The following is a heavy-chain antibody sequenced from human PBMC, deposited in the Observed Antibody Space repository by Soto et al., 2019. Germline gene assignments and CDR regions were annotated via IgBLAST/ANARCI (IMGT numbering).Heavy chain of an antibody. Sequence: EVQLVESGGGLAKPGGSLRLSCAASGFTFSAYSMHWVRQAPGKGLEWVSSISSSSRYIEYEGSLEGRFTISRDNARNSLFLQMNSLRAEDTAVYFCARATPVKEFWNGYDYYQYMDVWGKGTPVTVS. V-gene: IGHV3-21*01. D-gene: IGHD3-3*01. CDR1: GFTFSAYS. CDR2: ISSSSRYI. CDR3: ARATPVKEFWNGYDYYQYMDV. J-gene: IGHJ6*03.